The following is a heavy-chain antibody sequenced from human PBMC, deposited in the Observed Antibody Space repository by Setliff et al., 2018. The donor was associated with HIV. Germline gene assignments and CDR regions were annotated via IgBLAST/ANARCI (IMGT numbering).Heavy chain of an antibody. J-gene: IGHJ3*01. D-gene: IGHD2-8*02. Sequence: SETLSLTCSVSGSSISSNSYWWAWIRQPPGKGLEYIGTIYHRGGTFNNPSLKSRVVMSVDTSKNQFSLKLTSVTAADTAAYYCARDTGVNVAPDGRGFHTFDFWGRGTMVTVSS. CDR3: ARDTGVNVAPDGRGFHTFDF. CDR1: GSSISSNSY. V-gene: IGHV4-38-2*02. CDR2: IYHRGGT.